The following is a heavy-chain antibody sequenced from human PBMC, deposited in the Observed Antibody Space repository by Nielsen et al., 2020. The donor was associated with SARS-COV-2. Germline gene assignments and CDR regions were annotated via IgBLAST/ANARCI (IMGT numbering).Heavy chain of an antibody. CDR1: GFTFSDSY. D-gene: IGHD2-15*01. J-gene: IGHJ1*01. CDR3: AKSGNCNGGICYSTEYFQD. V-gene: IGHV3-11*03. CDR2: ISSSSSYT. Sequence: GGSLRLSCAASGFTFSDSYMSWIRQAPGKGLEWISYISSSSSYTNYADSLKGRFTISRDNAKNSLYLQMKSLRAEDTAMYYCAKSGNCNGGICYSTEYFQDWGQGTLVTVSS.